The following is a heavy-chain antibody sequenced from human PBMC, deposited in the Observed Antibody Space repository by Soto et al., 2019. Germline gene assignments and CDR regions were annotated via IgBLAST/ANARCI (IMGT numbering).Heavy chain of an antibody. Sequence: GGSLRLSCAASGFTFSSYGMHWVRQAPGKGLEWVAVISYDGSNKYYADSVKGRFTISRDNSKNTLYLQMNSLRAEDTAVYYCAKDCLPAPRLAARLFDYWGQGTLVTVAS. CDR1: GFTFSSYG. CDR3: AKDCLPAPRLAARLFDY. V-gene: IGHV3-30*18. CDR2: ISYDGSNK. D-gene: IGHD6-6*01. J-gene: IGHJ4*02.